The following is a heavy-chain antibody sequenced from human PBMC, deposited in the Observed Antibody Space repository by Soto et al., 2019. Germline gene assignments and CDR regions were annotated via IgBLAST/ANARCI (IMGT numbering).Heavy chain of an antibody. CDR1: DDSINSDKYY. J-gene: IGHJ5*02. CDR2: IYYSGST. CDR3: ARRIKTYCSGGSCYSGGWFDP. Sequence: SETLSLTCSVSDDSINSDKYYWGWIRQPPGKGLEWIGSIYYSGSTYYNPSLKSRVTISVDTSKNQFSLKLSSVTAADTAVYYCARRIKTYCSGGSCYSGGWFDPWGQGTLVTAPQ. V-gene: IGHV4-39*01. D-gene: IGHD2-15*01.